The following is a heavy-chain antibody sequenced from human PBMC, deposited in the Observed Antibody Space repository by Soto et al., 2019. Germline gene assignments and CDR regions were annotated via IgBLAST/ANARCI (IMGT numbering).Heavy chain of an antibody. CDR1: GFTFRNYW. J-gene: IGHJ6*03. V-gene: IGHV3-74*01. CDR3: ARGAYHAYNTAV. Sequence: EGQLVESGGGLVQPGGSLRLACAASGFTFRNYWRNWVRQRPGKVLVWVSRIKVDGGTTTYAYSVKGRFSISRDQAENTVYLQMSSLGAEDTAVYYCARGAYHAYNTAVWGKGTTVSVS. CDR2: IKVDGGTT.